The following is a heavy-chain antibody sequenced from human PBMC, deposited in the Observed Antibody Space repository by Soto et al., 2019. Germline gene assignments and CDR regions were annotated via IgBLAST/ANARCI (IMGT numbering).Heavy chain of an antibody. V-gene: IGHV1-18*01. J-gene: IGHJ5*02. Sequence: GASVKVSCKASGYTFTSYGISCVRQAPGQGLEWMGWISAYNGNTNYAQKLQGRVTMTTDTSTSTAYMELRSLRSDDTAVYYCAREGYYYGSGRELNWFDPWGQGTLVTVSS. CDR2: ISAYNGNT. D-gene: IGHD3-10*01. CDR1: GYTFTSYG. CDR3: AREGYYYGSGRELNWFDP.